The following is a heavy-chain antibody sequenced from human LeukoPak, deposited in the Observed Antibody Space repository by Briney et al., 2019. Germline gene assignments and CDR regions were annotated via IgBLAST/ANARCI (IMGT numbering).Heavy chain of an antibody. J-gene: IGHJ4*02. Sequence: GGSLRLSCAASGFTFSDYYMSWIRQAPGKGLEWVSYISPGSSYTDYADSVEGRFTLSRDNAKNSLYLQMNSLRAEDTAVYYCARAFTVTTRVGGDYWGQGTLVIVSS. V-gene: IGHV3-11*06. CDR1: GFTFSDYY. CDR2: ISPGSSYT. D-gene: IGHD4-17*01. CDR3: ARAFTVTTRVGGDY.